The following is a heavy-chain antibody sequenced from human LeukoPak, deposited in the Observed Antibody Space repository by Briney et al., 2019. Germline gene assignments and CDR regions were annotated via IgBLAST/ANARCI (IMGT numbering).Heavy chain of an antibody. CDR3: ARKENVYYYFDY. V-gene: IGHV4-34*01. CDR2: INHSGST. J-gene: IGHJ4*02. D-gene: IGHD3-10*01. CDR1: GGSFSGYY. Sequence: SETLSLTCAVYGGSFSGYYWSWIRQPPGKGLEWIGEINHSGSTNYNPSLKSRVTISVDTSKNQSSLKLSSVTAVDTAVYYCARKENVYYYFDYWGQGTLVTVSS.